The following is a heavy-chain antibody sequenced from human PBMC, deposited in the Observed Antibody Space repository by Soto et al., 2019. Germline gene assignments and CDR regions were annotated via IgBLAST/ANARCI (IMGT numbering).Heavy chain of an antibody. CDR2: IYYSGST. CDR1: GGSISSCGYY. V-gene: IGHV4-31*03. J-gene: IGHJ3*02. CDR3: ARATNWHALPHAFDI. Sequence: PSETLSLTCTVSGGSISSCGYYWSWIRQHPGKGLEWIGYIYYSGSTNYNPSLKSRVTISVDTSKIQLSLKLSSVTAADTAVYYCARATNWHALPHAFDIWGQGKMVTVS. D-gene: IGHD1-1*01.